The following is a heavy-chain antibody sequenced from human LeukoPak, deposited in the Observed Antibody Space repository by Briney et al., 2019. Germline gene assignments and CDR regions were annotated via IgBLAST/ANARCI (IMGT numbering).Heavy chain of an antibody. Sequence: PGGSLRLSCAASGFTFDDYAMHWVRQAPGKGLEWVSGISWNSGSIGYADSVKGRFTISRDNAKDSLYLQMNSLRAEDTALYYCAKNRGSYTYYYYGMDVWGQGTTVTVSS. CDR3: AKNRGSYTYYYYGMDV. CDR2: ISWNSGSI. CDR1: GFTFDDYA. D-gene: IGHD1-26*01. V-gene: IGHV3-9*01. J-gene: IGHJ6*02.